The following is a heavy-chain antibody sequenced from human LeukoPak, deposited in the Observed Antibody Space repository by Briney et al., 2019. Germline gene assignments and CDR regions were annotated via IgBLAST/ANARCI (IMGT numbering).Heavy chain of an antibody. D-gene: IGHD4-23*01. CDR2: ISGSGGST. CDR1: GFTVSSNY. CDR3: AKGFHDYGGVVGYYYYYMDV. J-gene: IGHJ6*03. Sequence: GGSLRLSCAASGFTVSSNYMSWVRQAPGKGLEWVSAISGSGGSTYYADSVKGRFTISRDNSKNTLYLQMNSLRAEDTAVYYCAKGFHDYGGVVGYYYYYMDVWGKGTTVTVSS. V-gene: IGHV3-23*01.